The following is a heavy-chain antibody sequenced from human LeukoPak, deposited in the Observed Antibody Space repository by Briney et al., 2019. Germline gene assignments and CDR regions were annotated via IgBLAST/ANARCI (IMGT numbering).Heavy chain of an antibody. CDR1: GSTFDDYA. J-gene: IGHJ4*02. Sequence: PGGSLRLSCAASGSTFDDYAMHWVRQAPGKGLEWVSLISGDGGSTYYADSVKGRFTISRDNSKNSLYLQMNSLRTEDTALYYCAKDISDSSGYYYVSPGGANYWGQGTLVTVSS. CDR2: ISGDGGST. D-gene: IGHD3-22*01. V-gene: IGHV3-43*02. CDR3: AKDISDSSGYYYVSPGGANY.